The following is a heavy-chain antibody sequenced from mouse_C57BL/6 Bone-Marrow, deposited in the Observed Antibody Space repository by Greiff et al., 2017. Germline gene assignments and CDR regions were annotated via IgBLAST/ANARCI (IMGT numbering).Heavy chain of an antibody. Sequence: VQLKQPGAELVKPGASVKLSCKASGYTFTSYWMQWVKQRPGQGLEWIGEIDPSDSYTNYNQKFKGKATLTVDTSSSTAYMQLSSLTSEDSAVYYCGTGTTFDYWGQGTTLTVSS. CDR1: GYTFTSYW. CDR2: IDPSDSYT. CDR3: GTGTTFDY. J-gene: IGHJ2*01. V-gene: IGHV1-50*01. D-gene: IGHD4-1*01.